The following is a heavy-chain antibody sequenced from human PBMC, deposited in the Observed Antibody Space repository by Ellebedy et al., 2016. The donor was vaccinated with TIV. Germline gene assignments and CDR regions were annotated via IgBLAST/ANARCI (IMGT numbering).Heavy chain of an antibody. Sequence: AASVKVSCKTSGYTFTDYYIQWVRQAPGQGLEWMAWINPNSGGTNYAQKFQGRVTVTRDTSTSTAFLKLGRLRSDDTAAYYCTRDLTNIVSGDYWGQGTLVTVSS. CDR3: TRDLTNIVSGDY. J-gene: IGHJ4*02. D-gene: IGHD5/OR15-5a*01. CDR2: INPNSGGT. V-gene: IGHV1-2*02. CDR1: GYTFTDYY.